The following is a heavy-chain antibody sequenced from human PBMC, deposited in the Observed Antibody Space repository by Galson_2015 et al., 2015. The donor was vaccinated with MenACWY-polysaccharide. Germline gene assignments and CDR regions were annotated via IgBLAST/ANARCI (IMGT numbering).Heavy chain of an antibody. CDR3: AKLGGYYDTTGYYFTEYYFDY. V-gene: IGHV3-23*01. D-gene: IGHD3-22*01. Sequence: SLRLSCAASGFTFINYAMSWVRQAPGKGLEWVSDISDRGGSTYYADSVKGRFTISRDNSKNTLYLQMNSLRAEDTAIYYCAKLGGYYDTTGYYFTEYYFDYWGQGTLVTVSS. J-gene: IGHJ4*02. CDR2: ISDRGGST. CDR1: GFTFINYA.